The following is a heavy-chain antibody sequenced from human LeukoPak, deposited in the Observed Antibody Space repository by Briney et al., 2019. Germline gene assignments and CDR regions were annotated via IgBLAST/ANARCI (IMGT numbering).Heavy chain of an antibody. CDR3: ARHRTLAYYCDSSGYYPTWFDP. V-gene: IGHV4-39*01. CDR2: IYYSGST. CDR1: GGSISSSSYY. Sequence: SETLSLTCTVSGGSISSSSYYWGWIRQPPGKGLEWIGSIYYSGSTYYNPSLKSRVSISVDTSKNQFSLKLSSVTAADTAVYYCARHRTLAYYCDSSGYYPTWFDPWGQGTLVTVSS. J-gene: IGHJ5*02. D-gene: IGHD3-22*01.